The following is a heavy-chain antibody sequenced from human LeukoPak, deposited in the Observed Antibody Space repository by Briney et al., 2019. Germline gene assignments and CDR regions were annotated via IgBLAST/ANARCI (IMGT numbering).Heavy chain of an antibody. CDR2: INNSGGT. V-gene: IGHV4-34*01. CDR3: ARLTGVPAANSPYDFWSGETDY. J-gene: IGHJ4*02. CDR1: GGSFSGYY. D-gene: IGHD3-3*01. Sequence: SETLSLTCSAYGGSFSGYYWRWFRHPPGKGLEWMGEINNSGGTTNNPSIKSRVPISVVTSKNQLSLKLSSVTAGDTAVSYCARLTGVPAANSPYDFWSGETDYWGQGTLVTVSS.